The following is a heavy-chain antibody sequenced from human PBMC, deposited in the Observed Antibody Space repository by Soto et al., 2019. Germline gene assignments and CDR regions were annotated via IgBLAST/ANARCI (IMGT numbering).Heavy chain of an antibody. Sequence: EGQLVESGGDLAQPGGSLRLSCAASGFTFSRNSMSWVRQAPGKGLEWVAHIRRSGSTIDYADSVKGRFTISRDNIKLSLYLQMNSVRDEYAAVYYCARDAYYYASLGQGTLVTVSS. CDR3: ARDAYYYAS. V-gene: IGHV3-48*02. CDR1: GFTFSRNS. J-gene: IGHJ5*02. D-gene: IGHD3-10*01. CDR2: IRRSGSTI.